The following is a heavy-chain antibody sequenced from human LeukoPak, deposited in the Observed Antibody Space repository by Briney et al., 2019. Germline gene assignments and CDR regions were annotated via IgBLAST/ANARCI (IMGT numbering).Heavy chain of an antibody. CDR1: GGSISSGDYY. D-gene: IGHD3-10*01. CDR2: IYYSGST. CDR3: ARVVWFGELWGNFDY. Sequence: SETLSLTCTVSGGSISSGDYYWSWIRQPPGKGLEWIGYIYYSGSTYHNPSLKSRVTISVDTSKNQFSLKLSSVTAADTAVYYCARVVWFGELWGNFDYWGQGTLVTVSS. J-gene: IGHJ4*02. V-gene: IGHV4-30-4*01.